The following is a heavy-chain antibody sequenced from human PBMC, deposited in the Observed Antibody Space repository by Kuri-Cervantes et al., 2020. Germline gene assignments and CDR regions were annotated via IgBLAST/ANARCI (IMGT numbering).Heavy chain of an antibody. CDR2: ISSSSSYI. V-gene: IGHV3-11*06. Sequence: GESLKISCAASGFTFSDYYMSWIRQAPGKGLEWVSYISSSSSYIYYADSVKGRFTISRDNAKNSLYLQMNSLRAEDTAVYYCARIWSTVGYYYYYMDVWGKGTTVTVSS. D-gene: IGHD1-26*01. J-gene: IGHJ6*03. CDR3: ARIWSTVGYYYYYMDV. CDR1: GFTFSDYY.